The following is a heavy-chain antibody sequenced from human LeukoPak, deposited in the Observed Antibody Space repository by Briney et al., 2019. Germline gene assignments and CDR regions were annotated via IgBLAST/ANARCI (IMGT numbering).Heavy chain of an antibody. J-gene: IGHJ4*02. CDR1: GFTFSDYY. D-gene: IGHD1-7*01. CDR2: VSSSGSTI. V-gene: IGHV3-11*01. CDR3: AREKGMGTTYFDY. Sequence: SGGSLRLSCAASGFTFSDYYMSWIRQGPGKGLEWVSYVSSSGSTINYADSVKGRFTISRDNAKNSLYLQMNSLRAEDTAVYYCAREKGMGTTYFDYWGQGTLVTVFS.